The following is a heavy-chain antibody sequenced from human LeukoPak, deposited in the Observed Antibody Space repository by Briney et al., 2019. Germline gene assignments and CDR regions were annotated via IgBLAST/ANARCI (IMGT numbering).Heavy chain of an antibody. V-gene: IGHV3-74*01. D-gene: IGHD2-15*01. CDR2: INSDETST. J-gene: IGHJ4*02. Sequence: GGSLRLSCAASGFTFSSYWMHWVRQAPGKGLVWVPRINSDETSTSYADSVKGRFTISRDNAQKTLYLQMNSLRAEDTAVYYCATSTYCSGGSCYSRTFQYWGQGTLVTVSS. CDR1: GFTFSSYW. CDR3: ATSTYCSGGSCYSRTFQY.